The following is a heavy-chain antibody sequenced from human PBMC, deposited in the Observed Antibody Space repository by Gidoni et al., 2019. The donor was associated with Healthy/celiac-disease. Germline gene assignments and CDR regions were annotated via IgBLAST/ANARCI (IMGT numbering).Heavy chain of an antibody. D-gene: IGHD5-12*01. CDR3: AKVWEWLRPGDY. Sequence: QVQLVESGGGVVQPGRSLRLSCAASGFTFSSYGMHWVRQAPGKGLEWVAVISYDGSNKYYADSVKGRFTISRDNSKNTLYLQMNSLRAEDTAVYYCAKVWEWLRPGDYWGQGTLVTVSS. CDR2: ISYDGSNK. J-gene: IGHJ4*02. CDR1: GFTFSSYG. V-gene: IGHV3-30*18.